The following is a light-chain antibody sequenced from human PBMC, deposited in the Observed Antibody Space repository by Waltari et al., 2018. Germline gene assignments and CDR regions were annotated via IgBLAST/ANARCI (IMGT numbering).Light chain of an antibody. J-gene: IGKJ2*01. CDR2: AAS. CDR1: QGISNS. CDR3: QQYYSTPPET. V-gene: IGKV1-NL1*01. Sequence: DIQMTQSTSSLPASVGDRVTITCRASQGISNSLAWYQQKPAKAPKLLLYAASRLESRVPSRFSGSGSGTDYTLTISSLQPEDFATYYCQQYYSTPPETFGQGTKLEIK.